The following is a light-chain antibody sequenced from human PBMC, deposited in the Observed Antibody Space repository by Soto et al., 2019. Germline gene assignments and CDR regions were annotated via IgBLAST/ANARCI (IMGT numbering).Light chain of an antibody. CDR1: QSVRSN. CDR3: QEYDYWPLWT. Sequence: ETVMTQSPATLPVSPGERATLSCRASQSVRSNLAWYQQKPGQAPRLLIYGASTRATSVPARFSGSGSGTEFTLTINSLQSVDFALYDYQEYDYWPLWTVGQGTKVEVK. CDR2: GAS. J-gene: IGKJ1*01. V-gene: IGKV3-15*01.